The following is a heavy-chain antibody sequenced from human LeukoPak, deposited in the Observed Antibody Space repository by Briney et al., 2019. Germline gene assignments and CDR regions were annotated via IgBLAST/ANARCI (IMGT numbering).Heavy chain of an antibody. CDR2: INHSGRT. J-gene: IGHJ5*02. CDR1: GGSFSGYY. V-gene: IGHV4-34*01. Sequence: PSETLSLTCAVYGGSFSGYYWSWIRQPPGKGLEWIGEINHSGRTNYNPSLKSRITISVDKSKNQVFLRLNSVAAADTALYYCARAQEGCSRASCYLEPWGQGTLVTVSS. CDR3: ARAQEGCSRASCYLEP. D-gene: IGHD2-2*01.